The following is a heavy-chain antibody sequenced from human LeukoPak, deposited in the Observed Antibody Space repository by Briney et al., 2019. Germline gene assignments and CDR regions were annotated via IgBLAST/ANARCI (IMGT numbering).Heavy chain of an antibody. Sequence: ASVKVSCKASGYTFTGYYMHWVRQAPGQGLEWMGWINPNSGGTNYAQKFQGRVTMTRNTSISTAYMELSRLRSDDTAVYYCARLGYSSSPAGYWGQGTLVTVSS. V-gene: IGHV1-2*02. CDR3: ARLGYSSSPAGY. CDR1: GYTFTGYY. D-gene: IGHD6-13*01. J-gene: IGHJ4*02. CDR2: INPNSGGT.